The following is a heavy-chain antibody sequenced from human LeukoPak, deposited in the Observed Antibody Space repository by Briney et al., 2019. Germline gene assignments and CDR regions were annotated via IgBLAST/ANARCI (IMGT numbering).Heavy chain of an antibody. CDR3: ARGVGSSWLGP. CDR2: MDPVSGGA. CDR1: GYTFTAYY. V-gene: IGHV1-2*02. J-gene: IGHJ5*02. D-gene: IGHD2-15*01. Sequence: ASVKVSCKASGYTFTAYYIHWVRQAPGQGLEWMGWMDPVSGGANYAQRFQGRVTMTRDSSISTAYMQLSSLRSDDTADTAVYYCARGVGSSWLGPWGQGTLVTVSS.